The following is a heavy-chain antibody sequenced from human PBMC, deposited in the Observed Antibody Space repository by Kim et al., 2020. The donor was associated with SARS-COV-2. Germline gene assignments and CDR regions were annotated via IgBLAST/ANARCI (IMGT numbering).Heavy chain of an antibody. D-gene: IGHD6-19*01. Sequence: RGDRTYYADSVKGRFTISRDNSKNTLYMQMNSLRAEDTAVYYCTKGGSGWSWGQGTQVTVSS. V-gene: IGHV3-23*01. J-gene: IGHJ5*02. CDR2: RGDRT. CDR3: TKGGSGWS.